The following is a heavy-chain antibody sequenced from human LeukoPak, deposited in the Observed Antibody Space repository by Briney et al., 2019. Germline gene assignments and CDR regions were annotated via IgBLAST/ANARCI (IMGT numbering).Heavy chain of an antibody. CDR2: INAGNGNT. D-gene: IGHD5-12*01. CDR1: GYTFTSYA. CDR3: ARGEVGRWLRLGRVRKPYYFDY. Sequence: GASVKVSCKASGYTFTSYAMHWVRQAPGQRLEWMGWINAGNGNTKYSQKFQGRVTITRDTSASTAYMELSSLRSEDTAVYYCARGEVGRWLRLGRVRKPYYFDYWGQGTLVTVSS. J-gene: IGHJ4*02. V-gene: IGHV1-3*01.